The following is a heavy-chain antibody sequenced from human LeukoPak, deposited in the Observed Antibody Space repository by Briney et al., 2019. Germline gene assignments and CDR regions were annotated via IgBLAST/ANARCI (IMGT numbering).Heavy chain of an antibody. J-gene: IGHJ4*02. V-gene: IGHV3-30*02. Sequence: GGSLRLSCAASGFTFSSYGMHWVRQAPGKGLEWVAFIRYDGSNKYYADSVKGRFTISRDNSKNTLYLQMNSLRAEDTAVYYCAKLFGEDIVVAPAATTHDYWGQGTLVTVSS. CDR2: IRYDGSNK. CDR1: GFTFSSYG. CDR3: AKLFGEDIVVAPAATTHDY. D-gene: IGHD2-2*01.